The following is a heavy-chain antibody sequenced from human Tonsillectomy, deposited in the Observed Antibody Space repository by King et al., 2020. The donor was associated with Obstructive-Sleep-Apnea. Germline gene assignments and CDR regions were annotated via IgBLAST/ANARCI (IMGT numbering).Heavy chain of an antibody. CDR1: GFTFGANA. V-gene: IGHV3-23*04. CDR3: ARVRCGGECYYNLDV. Sequence: VQLVESGGDLVQPGGSLRLSCAASGFTFGANAMTWFRQAPGKGLEWVSGISGSGGTTHYAASVKVRFTISRDNSEHTLYLQMASLRAEDTAVYYCARVRCGGECYYNLDVWGQGTTVTVSS. J-gene: IGHJ6*02. D-gene: IGHD2-21*01. CDR2: ISGSGGTT.